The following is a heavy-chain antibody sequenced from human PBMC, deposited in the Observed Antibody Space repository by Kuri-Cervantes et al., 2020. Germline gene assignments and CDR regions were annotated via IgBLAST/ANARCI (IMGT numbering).Heavy chain of an antibody. J-gene: IGHJ4*02. CDR3: VSGDFSDY. CDR2: IKQDGSET. D-gene: IGHD3-10*01. CDR1: GFTFSSYS. Sequence: GGSLRLSCAASGFTFSSYSMNWVRQAPGKGLEWVANIKQDGSETHYVDSVKGRFTISRDNAKRSLYLQMDSLRAEDTAVYFCVSGDFSDYWGQGTLVTVSS. V-gene: IGHV3-7*01.